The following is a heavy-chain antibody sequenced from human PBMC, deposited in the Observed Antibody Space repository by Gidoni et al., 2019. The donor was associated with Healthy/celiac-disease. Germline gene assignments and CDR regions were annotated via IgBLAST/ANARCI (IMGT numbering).Heavy chain of an antibody. D-gene: IGHD4-4*01. CDR1: GFTFSSYA. CDR3: ASYDYSNYATFDY. J-gene: IGHJ4*02. CDR2: ISGSGGST. Sequence: EVQLLESGGGLVQPGGSLRLSCAASGFTFSSYAMSWVRQAPGKGLEWVSAISGSGGSTYYADSVKGRFTISRDNSKNTLYLQMNSLRAEDTAVYYCASYDYSNYATFDYWGQGTLVTVSS. V-gene: IGHV3-23*01.